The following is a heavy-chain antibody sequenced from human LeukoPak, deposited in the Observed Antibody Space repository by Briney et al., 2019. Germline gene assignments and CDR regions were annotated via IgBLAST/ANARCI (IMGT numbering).Heavy chain of an antibody. CDR3: AKVGGGWEGWFDP. CDR2: ISWNSGSI. Sequence: GGSLRLSCAASGFTFDDYAMHWVRHAPGKGLEWVSGISWNSGSIGYADSVKGRFTISRDNAKNSLYLQVNSLRAEDTALYYCAKVGGGWEGWFDPWGQGTLVTVSS. CDR1: GFTFDDYA. D-gene: IGHD2-15*01. J-gene: IGHJ5*02. V-gene: IGHV3-9*01.